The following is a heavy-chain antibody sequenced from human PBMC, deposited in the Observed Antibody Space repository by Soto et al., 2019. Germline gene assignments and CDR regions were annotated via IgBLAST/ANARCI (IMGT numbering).Heavy chain of an antibody. J-gene: IGHJ5*02. Sequence: SETLSLTCTVSGGSISSSSYYWGWIRQPPGKGLEWIGSIYYSGSTYYNPSLKSRVTISVDTSKNQFSPKLSSVTAADTAVYYCARGSSVMVRGVTNWFDPWGQGTLVTVSS. CDR3: ARGSSVMVRGVTNWFDP. CDR1: GGSISSSSYY. V-gene: IGHV4-39*01. CDR2: IYYSGST. D-gene: IGHD3-10*01.